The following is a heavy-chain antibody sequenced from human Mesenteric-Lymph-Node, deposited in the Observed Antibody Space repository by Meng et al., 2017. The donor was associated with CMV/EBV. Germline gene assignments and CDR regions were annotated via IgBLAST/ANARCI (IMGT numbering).Heavy chain of an antibody. CDR2: INWDDGST. D-gene: IGHD6-13*01. CDR1: GFTFDNYA. CDR3: ARVLHSSSWYNSYFDY. Sequence: GESLKISCAASGFTFDNYAMVWVRQAPGKGLEWVSLINWDDGSTFYADSVRGRFTISRDNSKKSLYLQMNSLRPEDTAVYYCARVLHSSSWYNSYFDYWGQGTLVTVSS. J-gene: IGHJ4*02. V-gene: IGHV3-43D*03.